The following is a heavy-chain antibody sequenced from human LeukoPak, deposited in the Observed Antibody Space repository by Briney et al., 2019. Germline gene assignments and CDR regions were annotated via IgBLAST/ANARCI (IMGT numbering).Heavy chain of an antibody. CDR1: GFTFSSYG. V-gene: IGHV3-30*18. J-gene: IGHJ4*02. CDR3: AKDEYYGSGSYGTPFDY. D-gene: IGHD3-10*01. Sequence: GRSLRLSCAASGFTFSSYGMHWVRQAPGKGLEWVAVISYDGSNKYYADSVKGRFTISRDNSKNTLYLQMNSLRAEDTAVYYCAKDEYYGSGSYGTPFDYWGQGTLVTVSS. CDR2: ISYDGSNK.